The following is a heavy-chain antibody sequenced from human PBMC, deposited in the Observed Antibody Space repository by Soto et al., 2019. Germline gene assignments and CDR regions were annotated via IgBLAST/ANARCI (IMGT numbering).Heavy chain of an antibody. V-gene: IGHV3-72*01. D-gene: IGHD2-2*01. CDR2: SRDKAQGYST. CDR3: TTDLQAYCDGTTCYAGNYYYDDMDV. CDR1: GFALSDHY. J-gene: IGHJ6*02. Sequence: PGGSLRLSCAGSGFALSDHYIDWVRQAPGKGLEWVGRSRDKAQGYSTAYAASVKGRFTTSRDESKNSVYLQMNSLKTEDTAVYFCTTDLQAYCDGTTCYAGNYYYDDMDVWGQGTTVTVSS.